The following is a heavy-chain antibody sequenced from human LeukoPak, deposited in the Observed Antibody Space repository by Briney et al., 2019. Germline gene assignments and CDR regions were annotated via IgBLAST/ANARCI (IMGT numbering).Heavy chain of an antibody. V-gene: IGHV4-38-2*02. CDR3: ARHVNSNGSPSDY. Sequence: PSETLSLTCTVSGYSIRSGYQWGWIRQPPGKGLEWIGSINYSGSTYYNPSLKSRVTISADTSKNQFSLKLSSVTAADTAVYFCARHVNSNGSPSDYWGQGTLVTVSS. CDR2: INYSGST. J-gene: IGHJ4*02. CDR1: GYSIRSGYQ. D-gene: IGHD1-26*01.